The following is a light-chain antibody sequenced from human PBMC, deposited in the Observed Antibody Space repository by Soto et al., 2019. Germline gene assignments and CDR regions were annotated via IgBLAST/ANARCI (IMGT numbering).Light chain of an antibody. J-gene: IGLJ2*01. CDR3: QVWESSSDHPKV. CDR1: NIGSKS. CDR2: YDN. V-gene: IGLV3-21*01. Sequence: SYELTQPPSVSVAPGKTARITCGGNNIGSKSVHWYQQKPGQAPVLVIYYDNDRPSGIPERFSGSNSGNTATLTISRVEAGDEADYYCQVWESSSDHPKVFGGGTKLTVL.